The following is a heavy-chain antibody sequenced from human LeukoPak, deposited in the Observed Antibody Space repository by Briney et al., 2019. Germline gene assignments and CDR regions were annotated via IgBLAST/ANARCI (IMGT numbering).Heavy chain of an antibody. CDR1: EFTLSAYY. CDR3: ASTNMVRGVINFDY. J-gene: IGHJ4*02. CDR2: ISSSSSYT. V-gene: IGHV3-11*03. Sequence: PGGSLRLSCAASEFTLSAYYMSWFRQAPGKGLEWVSYISSSSSYTNYADFVKGRFTISRDNAKKSLYLQMNSLRAEDTAVYYCASTNMVRGVINFDYWGQGTLVTVSS. D-gene: IGHD3-10*01.